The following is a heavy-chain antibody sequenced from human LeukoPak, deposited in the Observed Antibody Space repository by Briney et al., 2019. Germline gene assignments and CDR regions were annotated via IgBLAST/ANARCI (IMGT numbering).Heavy chain of an antibody. CDR3: PRAYQDYYYYMDV. V-gene: IGHV3-21*01. CDR1: GFIFSNFG. J-gene: IGHJ6*03. CDR2: MDRHTDI. Sequence: PGGSLRLSCTASGFIFSNFGNNWVRQAPGKGLEWVSCMDRHTDIYYADSVKGRFTISRDNAKNSLYLQMNSLRAEDTAVYYCPRAYQDYYYYMDVWGKGTTVTVSS.